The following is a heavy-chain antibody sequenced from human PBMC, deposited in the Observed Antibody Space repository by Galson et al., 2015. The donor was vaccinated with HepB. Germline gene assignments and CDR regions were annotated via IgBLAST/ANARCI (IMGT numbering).Heavy chain of an antibody. D-gene: IGHD6-19*01. V-gene: IGHV3-30*18. Sequence: SLRLSCAASGFTFSSYGMHWVRQAPGKGLEWVAVISYDGSNKYYADSVKGRFTISRDNSKNTLYLQMNSLRAEDTAVYYCAKEGDRIAVADQDAFDIWGQGTMVTVSS. CDR3: AKEGDRIAVADQDAFDI. CDR2: ISYDGSNK. CDR1: GFTFSSYG. J-gene: IGHJ3*02.